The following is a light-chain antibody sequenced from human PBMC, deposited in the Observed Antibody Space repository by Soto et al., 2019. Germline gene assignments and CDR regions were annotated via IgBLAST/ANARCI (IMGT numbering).Light chain of an antibody. Sequence: QAVVTQPPSASGTPGQRVTISCSGSSSNIGSNTVNWYQQLPGTAPKLLIYSNNQRPSGVPDRFSGSQSGTSASLAISGLQSEDEADYYCAAWDDSLNGQVVFGGGTKLTVL. J-gene: IGLJ2*01. CDR1: SSNIGSNT. V-gene: IGLV1-44*01. CDR3: AAWDDSLNGQVV. CDR2: SNN.